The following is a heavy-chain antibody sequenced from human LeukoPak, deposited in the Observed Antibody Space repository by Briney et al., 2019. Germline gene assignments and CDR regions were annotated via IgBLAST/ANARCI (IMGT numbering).Heavy chain of an antibody. Sequence: ASVKVSCKASGYTFTSYDINWVRQATGQGLEWMGWMNPNSGNTGYAQKFQGRVTMTRNTSISTAYMELSSLRSEDTAVYYCARVGSMVRGNDYWGQGTLVTVSS. D-gene: IGHD3-10*01. V-gene: IGHV1-8*01. CDR2: MNPNSGNT. J-gene: IGHJ4*02. CDR1: GYTFTSYD. CDR3: ARVGSMVRGNDY.